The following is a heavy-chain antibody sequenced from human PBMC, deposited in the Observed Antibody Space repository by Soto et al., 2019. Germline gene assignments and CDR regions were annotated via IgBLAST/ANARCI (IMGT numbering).Heavy chain of an antibody. D-gene: IGHD6-25*01. J-gene: IGHJ6*02. Sequence: QEQLVQSGAEVKKPGASVKVSCKGSGYTFTEYYIHWVRQAPGRGLEWMGWISPNSGRTKSAQKFQGWVTMTEDTSIATVYMELNGLQSDDTAIYFCARRLGAAGDYFYGLDVWGQGTAVIVSS. CDR3: ARRLGAAGDYFYGLDV. CDR2: ISPNSGRT. V-gene: IGHV1-2*04. CDR1: GYTFTEYY.